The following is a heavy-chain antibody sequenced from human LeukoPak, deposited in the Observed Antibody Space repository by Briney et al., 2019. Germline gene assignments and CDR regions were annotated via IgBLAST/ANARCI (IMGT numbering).Heavy chain of an antibody. D-gene: IGHD6-19*01. J-gene: IGHJ3*02. Sequence: GGSLRLSCAASGFTFGSYAMSWVRQAPGKGLEWVSAISDSGGSTYYADSVKGRFTISRDNPKNTLYLQMNSLRAEDTAVYYCAKVLAVTGTPGGDAFDIWGQGTMVTVSS. CDR1: GFTFGSYA. CDR3: AKVLAVTGTPGGDAFDI. CDR2: ISDSGGST. V-gene: IGHV3-23*01.